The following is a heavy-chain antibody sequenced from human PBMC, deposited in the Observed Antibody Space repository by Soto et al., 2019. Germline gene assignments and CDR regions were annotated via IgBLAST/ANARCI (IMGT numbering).Heavy chain of an antibody. Sequence: ASVKVSCKASGYTFTSYGISWVRQAPGQGLEWMGWINPNSGGTNYAQKFQGRVTMTRDTSISTAYMELSRLRSDDTAVYYCARLNDFWSGTKDYWGQGTLVTVSS. D-gene: IGHD3-3*01. J-gene: IGHJ4*02. CDR3: ARLNDFWSGTKDY. V-gene: IGHV1-2*02. CDR2: INPNSGGT. CDR1: GYTFTSYG.